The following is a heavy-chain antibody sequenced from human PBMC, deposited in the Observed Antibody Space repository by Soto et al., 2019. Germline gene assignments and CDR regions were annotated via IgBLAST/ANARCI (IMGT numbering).Heavy chain of an antibody. CDR1: GFTFSSYA. Sequence: GGSLRLSCAASGFTFSSYAMHWVRQAPGKGLEWVAVISYDGSNKYYADSVKGRFTISRDNSKNTLYLQMNSLRAEDTAVYYCARDSPHLYSDEKYNWFDPWGQGTLVTVSS. CDR3: ARDSPHLYSDEKYNWFDP. CDR2: ISYDGSNK. J-gene: IGHJ5*02. V-gene: IGHV3-30-3*01. D-gene: IGHD5-18*01.